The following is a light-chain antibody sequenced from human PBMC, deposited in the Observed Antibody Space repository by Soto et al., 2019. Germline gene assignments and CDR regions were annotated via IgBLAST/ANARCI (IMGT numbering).Light chain of an antibody. CDR1: LSVLSTSNGWKS. Sequence: DIVMTQSPDSLAVSLGQRATINCKSSLSVLSTSNGWKSLAWYQQKPGQPPKLLIYWASTRESGVPDRFSGSGSGTDFTLTISSLQAEDVAVYYCQQYFSSPWTFGQGTKVEIE. CDR2: WAS. CDR3: QQYFSSPWT. V-gene: IGKV4-1*01. J-gene: IGKJ1*01.